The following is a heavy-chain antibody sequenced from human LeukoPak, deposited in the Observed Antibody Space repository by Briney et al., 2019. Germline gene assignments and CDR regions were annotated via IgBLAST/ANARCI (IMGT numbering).Heavy chain of an antibody. CDR1: GGSIISYY. Sequence: SETLSLICTVSGGSIISYYWSWIRQPPGKGLEWIGYIYYSGSTNYNPSLKSRVTISVDTSKNQFSLKLSSVTAADTAVYYCARDPTNGDYKIFDHWRRGPLDTVSS. J-gene: IGHJ4*02. D-gene: IGHD4-17*01. V-gene: IGHV4-59*01. CDR2: IYYSGST. CDR3: ARDPTNGDYKIFDH.